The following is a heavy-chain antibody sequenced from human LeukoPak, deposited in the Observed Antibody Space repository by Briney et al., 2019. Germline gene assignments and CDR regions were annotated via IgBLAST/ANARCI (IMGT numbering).Heavy chain of an antibody. CDR1: GYSFTSYA. J-gene: IGHJ5*02. V-gene: IGHV1-3*01. CDR3: ARDLPLAVGWFDP. D-gene: IGHD5/OR15-5a*01. Sequence: ASVKVSCKASGYSFTSYAVHWVRQAPGHRLEWMGWINVDNGNTKNSEKFQGRVTMTTDTSTSTAYMELRSLRSDDTAVYYCARDLPLAVGWFDPWGQGTLVTVSS. CDR2: INVDNGNT.